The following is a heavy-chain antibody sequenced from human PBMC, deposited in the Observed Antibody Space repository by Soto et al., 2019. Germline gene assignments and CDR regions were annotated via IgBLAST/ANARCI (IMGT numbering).Heavy chain of an antibody. D-gene: IGHD1-26*01. CDR3: ALDAIGGSYVY. V-gene: IGHV1-69*06. CDR1: GGSFSSYS. CDR2: IIPIFGTA. J-gene: IGHJ4*02. Sequence: ASVKVSCKCSGGSFSSYSMSWVRQAPGQGLEWMGGIIPIFGTASYAQKFQGRVTITADKSTSTAYMELSSLRSEDTAVYYCALDAIGGSYVYWGQGTLVTVS.